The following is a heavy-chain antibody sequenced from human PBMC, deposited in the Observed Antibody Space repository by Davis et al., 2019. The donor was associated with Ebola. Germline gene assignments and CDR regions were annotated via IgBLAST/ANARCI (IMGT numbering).Heavy chain of an antibody. Sequence: SCKGSGYTFSSFWMSWVRQAPGKGLEWVSAISGSGGSTYYADSVKGRFTISRDNSKNTLYLQMDSLRAEDTAVYYCAREVNCAFDFWGQGALVIVSS. CDR1: GYTFSSFW. V-gene: IGHV3-23*01. CDR2: ISGSGGST. D-gene: IGHD1-1*01. CDR3: AREVNCAFDF. J-gene: IGHJ4*02.